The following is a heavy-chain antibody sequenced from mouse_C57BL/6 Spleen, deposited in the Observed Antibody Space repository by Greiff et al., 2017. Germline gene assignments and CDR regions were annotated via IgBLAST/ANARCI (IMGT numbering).Heavy chain of an antibody. CDR1: GYTFTSSW. Sequence: VQLQQSGTVLARPGASVKMSCKTSGYTFTSSWMHWVKQRPGQGLEWIGAIYPGNGDTSYNQKFKGKAKLTAVTSSRPAYMSLSSLTNEDSAVYDCTPIYYDYGGFAYWGQGTLVTVSA. CDR3: TPIYYDYGGFAY. J-gene: IGHJ3*01. V-gene: IGHV1-5*01. CDR2: IYPGNGDT. D-gene: IGHD2-4*01.